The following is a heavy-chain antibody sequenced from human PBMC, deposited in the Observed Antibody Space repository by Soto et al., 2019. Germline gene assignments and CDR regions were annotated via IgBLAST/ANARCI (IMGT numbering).Heavy chain of an antibody. V-gene: IGHV1-46*01. J-gene: IGHJ6*02. D-gene: IGHD1-1*01. CDR1: GFSFTDYY. CDR2: INPSGGRT. Sequence: QGQLVQSGAEVKKPGASVTVSCKTSGFSFTDYYVHWVRQAPGQGLEWMGIINPSGGRTSFSPKFRDRVTMTSDTSTSTVHMALSSLRSEDTAVYYCARVLNVVQSSRPEPHNGMDVWGQGTPVTVSS. CDR3: ARVLNVVQSSRPEPHNGMDV.